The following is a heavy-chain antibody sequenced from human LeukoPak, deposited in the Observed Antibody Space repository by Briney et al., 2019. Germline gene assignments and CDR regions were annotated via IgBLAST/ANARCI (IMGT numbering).Heavy chain of an antibody. CDR2: IWPDGRNE. D-gene: IGHD6-6*01. CDR3: ARDLPTASSSSGLLDY. J-gene: IGHJ4*02. CDR1: GFILSGKG. Sequence: EGSLRLSCAASGFILSGKGLTWVGQAPGRGLEWVAVIWPDGRNEYYADSVKGRFTISRDNSKNTLYLQMNSLRAEDTAVYYCARDLPTASSSSGLLDYWGQGTLVTVSS. V-gene: IGHV3-33*01.